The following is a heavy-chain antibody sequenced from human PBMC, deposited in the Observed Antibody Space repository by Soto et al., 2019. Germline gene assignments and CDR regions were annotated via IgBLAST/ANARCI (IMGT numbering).Heavy chain of an antibody. Sequence: EVQLLESGGGLVQPGGSLRLSCAASGFTFSSYAMSWVRQAPGKGLEWVSAISGSGGSTYYADSVKGRFTISRDNSKNTRYRQMNSLRDEDTAVYYCAKDGGGDIVVVPAAPFDYWGQGTLVTVSS. CDR2: ISGSGGST. D-gene: IGHD2-2*01. CDR1: GFTFSSYA. CDR3: AKDGGGDIVVVPAAPFDY. J-gene: IGHJ4*02. V-gene: IGHV3-23*01.